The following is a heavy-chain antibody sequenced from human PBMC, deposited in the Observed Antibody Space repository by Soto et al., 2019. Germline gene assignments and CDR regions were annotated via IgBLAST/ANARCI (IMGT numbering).Heavy chain of an antibody. V-gene: IGHV4-4*07. CDR2: IYTSGST. CDR1: GGSISSYY. Sequence: QVQLQESGPGLVEPSETLSLTCTVSGGSISSYYWSWIRQPAGKGLEWIGRIYTSGSTNYNPSLMSRGPMPVDTSKSQFSLKLSSVTAADTAVYYCVRDPMWAEGEAAGYWGQGTLVTVSS. J-gene: IGHJ4*02. CDR3: VRDPMWAEGEAAGY. D-gene: IGHD6-25*01.